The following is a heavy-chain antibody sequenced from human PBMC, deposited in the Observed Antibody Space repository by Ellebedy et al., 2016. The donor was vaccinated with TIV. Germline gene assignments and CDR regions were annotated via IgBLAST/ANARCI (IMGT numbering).Heavy chain of an antibody. D-gene: IGHD2-21*02. CDR1: GFTFSSYA. CDR2: ISGSGGST. V-gene: IGHV3-23*01. J-gene: IGHJ3*02. Sequence: GGSLRLXXAASGFTFSSYAMSWVRQAPGKGLEWVSAISGSGGSTYYADSVKARFTISRDNSKNTLYLQMNSLRAEDTAVYYCAKDKGSVTAIADAFDIWGQGTMVTVSS. CDR3: AKDKGSVTAIADAFDI.